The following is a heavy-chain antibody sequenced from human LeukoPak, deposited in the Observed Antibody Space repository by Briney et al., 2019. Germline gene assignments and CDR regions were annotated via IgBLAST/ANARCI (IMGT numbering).Heavy chain of an antibody. V-gene: IGHV3-21*03. Sequence: GGSLRLSCAASGFAFNTYSMNWVRQAPGKGLEWVSFIFSSSTYIYYTDSVEGRFTISRDNAGNSLYLQMDNLRAEDTGVYYCARDFYDGFALDYWGQGTLVTVSS. CDR2: IFSSSTYI. D-gene: IGHD2/OR15-2a*01. CDR1: GFAFNTYS. J-gene: IGHJ4*02. CDR3: ARDFYDGFALDY.